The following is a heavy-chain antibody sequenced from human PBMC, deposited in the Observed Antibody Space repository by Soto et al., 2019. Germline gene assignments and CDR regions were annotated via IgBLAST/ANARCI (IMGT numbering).Heavy chain of an antibody. V-gene: IGHV4-39*01. CDR3: ARSTMVRGVITTNPNWFDP. J-gene: IGHJ5*02. D-gene: IGHD3-10*01. Sequence: QLXLQEXGPGLVKPSETLSLTCTVSGGSISSXXXXXXWIRQPPGKGLEWIGSIYYSGSTYYNPSLKSRVTISXDXXXXXXXXXXXXXXXXXXXVYYCARSTMVRGVITTNPNWFDPWGQGTLVTVSS. CDR1: GGSISSXXXX. CDR2: IYYSGST.